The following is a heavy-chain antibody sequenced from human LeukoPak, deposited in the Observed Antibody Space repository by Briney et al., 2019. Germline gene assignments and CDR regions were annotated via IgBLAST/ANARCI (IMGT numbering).Heavy chain of an antibody. Sequence: ASVKVSCKASEYTFTSYAMNWVRQAPGQGLEWMGWINTNTGNPTYAQGFTGRFVFSLDTSVSTAYLQISSLKAEDTAVYYCASQGWVAAAGTTPSFDYWGQGTLVTVSS. CDR2: INTNTGNP. J-gene: IGHJ4*02. CDR1: EYTFTSYA. V-gene: IGHV7-4-1*02. CDR3: ASQGWVAAAGTTPSFDY. D-gene: IGHD6-13*01.